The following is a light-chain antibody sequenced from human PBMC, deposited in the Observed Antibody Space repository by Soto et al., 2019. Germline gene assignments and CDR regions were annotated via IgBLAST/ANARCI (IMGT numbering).Light chain of an antibody. Sequence: QSALTQPASVSGSPRQSITISCTGTSSDVGRYNYVSWYQQHPGKAPKLMIYDVTNRPSGVSNRFSGSKSGNTASLTISGLQAEDEAAYYCSSYSSNYTCVFGTGTEVTVL. V-gene: IGLV2-14*01. J-gene: IGLJ1*01. CDR3: SSYSSNYTCV. CDR2: DVT. CDR1: SSDVGRYNY.